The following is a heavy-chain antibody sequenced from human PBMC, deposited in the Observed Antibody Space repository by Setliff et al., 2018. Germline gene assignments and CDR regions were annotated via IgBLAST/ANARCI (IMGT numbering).Heavy chain of an antibody. V-gene: IGHV4-59*01. Sequence: NPSETLSLTCTVSGGSISSYNWSWIRQPPGKGLEWIGYIFYSGSTNYKPSLKSRVTISVDTSKNQFSLKLSSVTAADTAVYYCARDHGNWGFDYWGQGTLVTVSS. CDR2: IFYSGST. CDR1: GGSISSYN. J-gene: IGHJ4*02. CDR3: ARDHGNWGFDY. D-gene: IGHD7-27*01.